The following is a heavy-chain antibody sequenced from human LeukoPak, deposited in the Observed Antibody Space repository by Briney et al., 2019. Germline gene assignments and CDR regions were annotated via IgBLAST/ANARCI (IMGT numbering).Heavy chain of an antibody. Sequence: PSEPLSLTFTVSGGSISYYFWSWFRQCSGKGLEWIGNVHYSGTNTYNPSLESRLSMSVDTSKNQFSLTLNSATAADTAVYYCVRQKAVSADFEYWGQGTLVTVAS. CDR3: VRQKAVSADFEY. J-gene: IGHJ4*01. CDR2: VHYSGTN. CDR1: GGSISYYF. V-gene: IGHV4-59*08. D-gene: IGHD1-26*01.